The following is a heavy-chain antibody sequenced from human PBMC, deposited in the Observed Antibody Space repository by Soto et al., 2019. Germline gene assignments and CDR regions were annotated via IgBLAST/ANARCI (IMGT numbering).Heavy chain of an antibody. CDR2: ISAYNGNT. D-gene: IGHD2-15*01. Sequence: ASVKVSCKASGYTFTSYGISWVRQAPGQGLEWMGWISAYNGNTNYAQKLQGRVTMTTDTSTSTAYMELRSLRSDDTAVYYCAREGALVVVAATLDYFDYWGQGTLVTFSS. CDR3: AREGALVVVAATLDYFDY. J-gene: IGHJ4*02. CDR1: GYTFTSYG. V-gene: IGHV1-18*01.